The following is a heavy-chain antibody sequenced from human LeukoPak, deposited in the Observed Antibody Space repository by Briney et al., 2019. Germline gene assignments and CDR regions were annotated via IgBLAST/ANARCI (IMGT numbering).Heavy chain of an antibody. CDR3: ARGETGRDSSGYFAY. D-gene: IGHD3-22*01. CDR2: INPNSGGT. Sequence: GASVKVSCKASGYTFTGYYMHWVRQAPGQGLEWMGWINPNSGGTNYAQKFQGRVTMTRDTSISTAYMELTRLRSDDTAVYYCARGETGRDSSGYFAYWGQGTLVTVSS. V-gene: IGHV1-2*02. J-gene: IGHJ4*02. CDR1: GYTFTGYY.